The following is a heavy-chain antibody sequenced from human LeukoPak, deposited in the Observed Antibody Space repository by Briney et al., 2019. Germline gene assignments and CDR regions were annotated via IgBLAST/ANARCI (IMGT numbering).Heavy chain of an antibody. CDR1: GFTVSSNY. CDR2: IYSGGST. V-gene: IGHV3-53*01. Sequence: GGSLRLSCAASGFTVSSNYMSWVRQAPGKGLEWDSVIYSGGSTYYADSVKGRFTISRDNSKNTLYLQMNSLRAEDTAVYYCARFWGLGLSRGPSGMDVWGQGTTVTVPS. CDR3: ARFWGLGLSRGPSGMDV. J-gene: IGHJ6*02. D-gene: IGHD3-10*01.